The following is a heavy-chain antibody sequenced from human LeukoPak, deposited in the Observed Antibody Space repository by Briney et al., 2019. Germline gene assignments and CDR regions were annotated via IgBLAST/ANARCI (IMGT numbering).Heavy chain of an antibody. Sequence: PGGSLRLSCAASGITFKNYNMNWVRQAPGKGLEWVAVISYDGSNKYYADSVKGRFTISRDNSKNTLYLQMNSLRAEDTAVYYCARDKAVALDYWGQGTLVTVSS. J-gene: IGHJ4*02. CDR1: GITFKNYN. V-gene: IGHV3-30-3*01. CDR2: ISYDGSNK. D-gene: IGHD6-19*01. CDR3: ARDKAVALDY.